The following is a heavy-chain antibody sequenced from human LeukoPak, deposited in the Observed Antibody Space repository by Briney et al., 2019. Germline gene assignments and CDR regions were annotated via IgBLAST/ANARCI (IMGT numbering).Heavy chain of an antibody. J-gene: IGHJ4*02. Sequence: GGSLRLSCATSGFTFSSYWMSWVRQTPGKGLEWVANIKQDGSEKYYVDSVKGRFTISRDNAKNSLYLQMSSLKAEDTAVYYCVREAAATLFDYWGQGTLVTVSS. CDR2: IKQDGSEK. CDR1: GFTFSSYW. CDR3: VREAAATLFDY. D-gene: IGHD1-26*01. V-gene: IGHV3-7*01.